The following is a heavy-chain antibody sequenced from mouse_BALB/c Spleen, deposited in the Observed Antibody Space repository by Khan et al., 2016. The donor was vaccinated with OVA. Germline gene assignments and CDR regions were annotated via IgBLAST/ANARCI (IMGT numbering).Heavy chain of an antibody. Sequence: EVELVESGGGLVQPGGSRKLSCAASGFSFSSFGMHWVRQAPEKGLEWVAYISFGSATIYYADTVKGRFTISRDNSKNTLFLQMTSLRSEDTAIYYCVRSLMTTWYLDVWGAGTTVTVSS. CDR2: ISFGSATI. CDR1: GFSFSSFG. V-gene: IGHV5-17*02. J-gene: IGHJ1*01. CDR3: VRSLMTTWYLDV. D-gene: IGHD2-4*01.